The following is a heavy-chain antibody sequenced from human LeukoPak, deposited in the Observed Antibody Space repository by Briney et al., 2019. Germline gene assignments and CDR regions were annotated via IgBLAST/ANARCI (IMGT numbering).Heavy chain of an antibody. D-gene: IGHD1-26*01. V-gene: IGHV3-23*01. Sequence: PGGSLRLSCAASGFTFSIYAMSWVRQAPGKGLEWVSAIGDTTYYADSVEGRFTISRDNSKNTLYLQMNSLRAEDAAIYYCAKAFAFVGANFFDYWGQGTLVTVPS. J-gene: IGHJ4*02. CDR3: AKAFAFVGANFFDY. CDR1: GFTFSIYA. CDR2: IGDTT.